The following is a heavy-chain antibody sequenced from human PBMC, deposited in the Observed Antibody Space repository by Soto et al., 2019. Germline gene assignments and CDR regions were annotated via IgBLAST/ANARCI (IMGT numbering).Heavy chain of an antibody. CDR2: IKQDGSEK. J-gene: IGHJ4*02. CDR1: GFTFSSYA. V-gene: IGHV3-7*01. D-gene: IGHD5-12*01. CDR3: ARASIRWLQYYFDY. Sequence: GSLRLSCAASGFTFSSYAMSWVRQAPGKGLEWVANIKQDGSEKYYVDSVKGRFTISRDNAKNSLYLQMNSLRAEDTAVYYCARASIRWLQYYFDYWGQGTLVTVSS.